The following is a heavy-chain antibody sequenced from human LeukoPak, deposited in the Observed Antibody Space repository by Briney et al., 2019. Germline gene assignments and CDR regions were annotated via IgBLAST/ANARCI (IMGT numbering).Heavy chain of an antibody. V-gene: IGHV3-15*01. Sequence: GGPLRLSCAASGFTFSNAWMSWVRQAPGKGLEWVGRIKSKTDGGTTDYAAPVKGRFTISRDDSKNTLYLQMNSLKTEDTAVYYCTTGMGVTIFGVVITYGMDVWGQGTTVTVSS. J-gene: IGHJ6*02. D-gene: IGHD3-3*01. CDR3: TTGMGVTIFGVVITYGMDV. CDR1: GFTFSNAW. CDR2: IKSKTDGGTT.